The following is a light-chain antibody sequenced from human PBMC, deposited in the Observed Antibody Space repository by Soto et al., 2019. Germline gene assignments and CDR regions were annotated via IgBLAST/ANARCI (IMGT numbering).Light chain of an antibody. Sequence: DIQMTQSPSALSASVGDRVTITCRASQSISSWLAWYQQKPGKAPRLLIYDAAYLERGVPSRFSGSGSGTEFTLTISDQQPDDLGTYYCQQYNNFWTFGPGTKVEI. CDR2: DAA. J-gene: IGKJ1*01. CDR1: QSISSW. V-gene: IGKV1-5*01. CDR3: QQYNNFWT.